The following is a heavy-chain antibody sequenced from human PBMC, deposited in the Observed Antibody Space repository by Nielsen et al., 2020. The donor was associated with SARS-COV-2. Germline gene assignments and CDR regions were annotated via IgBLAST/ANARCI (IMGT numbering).Heavy chain of an antibody. V-gene: IGHV1-3*04. J-gene: IGHJ4*02. CDR2: INTGNGNT. CDR3: AREAGRGTLSGTERYFDF. CDR1: AYTFTTNA. D-gene: IGHD1/OR15-1a*01. Sequence: ASVQVSCKSSAYTFTTNAIHWVRQAPGQWLEWMGWINTGNGNTKYSQRSQGRVTFTRDTSASTAHMELASLNSEDTAIYYCAREAGRGTLSGTERYFDFWGQGTLVTVSS.